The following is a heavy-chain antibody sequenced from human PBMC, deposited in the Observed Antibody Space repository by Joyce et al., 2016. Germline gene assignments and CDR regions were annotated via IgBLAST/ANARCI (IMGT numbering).Heavy chain of an antibody. CDR1: GYPFTEYY. CDR2: INPNSGDT. V-gene: IGHV1-2*02. CDR3: ARTLAHCRGGSCY. D-gene: IGHD2-15*01. Sequence: QVQLVQSGAEVKKPGASVMVSCKASGYPFTEYYIHWVRQAPGQGLGWMGWINPNSGDTNYAQKFQGRVTMTRDTSISTAHRELSSLRSDDTAVYYCARTLAHCRGGSCYWAQGTLLTVSS. J-gene: IGHJ4*02.